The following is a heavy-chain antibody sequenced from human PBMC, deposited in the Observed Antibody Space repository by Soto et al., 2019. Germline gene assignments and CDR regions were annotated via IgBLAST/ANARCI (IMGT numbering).Heavy chain of an antibody. CDR1: GFSFSEAW. V-gene: IGHV3-15*07. Sequence: EVQMVESGGGLVKPGGSLRLSCAVSGFSFSEAWMNWVRQAPGKGLEWVGRIKSKAAGGEIDYAAPVKGSFTISRDNSKDTLYLQINGLKAEDTAVYYCTTDGAFGGVVVAFHIWGLGTLLTVSS. CDR3: TTDGAFGGVVVAFHI. J-gene: IGHJ3*02. D-gene: IGHD3-10*01. CDR2: IKSKAAGGEI.